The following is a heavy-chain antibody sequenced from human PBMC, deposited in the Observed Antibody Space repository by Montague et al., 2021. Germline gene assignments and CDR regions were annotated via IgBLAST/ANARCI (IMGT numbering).Heavy chain of an antibody. CDR3: AKDAGIVVVPARHFDY. Sequence: SLRLSCAASGFTFDDYAMHWVRQTPGKGLEWVSGISWNSGSIGYADSVKGRFTISRDNVKNSLYLQMNSLRAEDTALYYCAKDAGIVVVPARHFDYWGQGTLVTVSS. J-gene: IGHJ4*02. V-gene: IGHV3-9*01. CDR1: GFTFDDYA. D-gene: IGHD2-2*01. CDR2: ISWNSGSI.